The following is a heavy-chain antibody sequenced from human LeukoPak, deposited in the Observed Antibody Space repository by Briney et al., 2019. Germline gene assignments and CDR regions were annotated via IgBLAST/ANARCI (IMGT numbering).Heavy chain of an antibody. D-gene: IGHD6-13*01. CDR2: IYSGGST. CDR1: GFTVSSNY. V-gene: IGHV3-53*01. Sequence: GGSLRLSCAASGFTVSSNYMSWVRQAPGKGLEWVSVIYSGGSTYYADSVKGRFTISRDNSKNTLYLQMNSLRAEDTAVYYCAKDQGDSSSWYRPQDYWGQGTLVTVSS. J-gene: IGHJ4*02. CDR3: AKDQGDSSSWYRPQDY.